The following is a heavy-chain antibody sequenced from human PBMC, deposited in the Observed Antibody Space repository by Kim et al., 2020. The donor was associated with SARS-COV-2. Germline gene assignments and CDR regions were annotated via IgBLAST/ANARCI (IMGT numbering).Heavy chain of an antibody. D-gene: IGHD5-18*01. V-gene: IGHV3-74*01. Sequence: GGSLRLSCAASGFTFSSYWMHWVRQAPGKGLVWVSRINSDGSSTTYADSVKGRFTISRANAKNTLYVQMNSLRAEDTAVYYCARTWTQLWPLYYWGQGTLVTVSS. CDR1: GFTFSSYW. CDR3: ARTWTQLWPLYY. CDR2: INSDGSST. J-gene: IGHJ4*02.